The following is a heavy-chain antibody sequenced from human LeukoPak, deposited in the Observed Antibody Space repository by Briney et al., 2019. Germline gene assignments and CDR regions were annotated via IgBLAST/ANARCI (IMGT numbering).Heavy chain of an antibody. CDR1: GYTFTSYG. D-gene: IGHD2-2*01. Sequence: ASVKVSCKASGYTFTSYGISWARQAPGQGLEWMGWISAYNGNTNYAQKLQGRVTMTTDTSTSTAYMELRSLRSDDTAVYYCAVERYCSSTSCYGNWFDPWGQGTLVTVSS. CDR2: ISAYNGNT. J-gene: IGHJ5*02. CDR3: AVERYCSSTSCYGNWFDP. V-gene: IGHV1-18*01.